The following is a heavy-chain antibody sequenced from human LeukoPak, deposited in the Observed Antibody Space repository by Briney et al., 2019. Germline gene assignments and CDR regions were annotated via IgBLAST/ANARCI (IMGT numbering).Heavy chain of an antibody. CDR2: TNGDGSDT. CDR3: VRDGEYSHGIDFDY. Sequence: GGSLRLSCAASGFTLSNTWMHWVRQAPGKGLVWVSRTNGDGSDTSYADSVKGRFPISRDSATNTLYLQMNSLRAEDTAIYYCVRDGEYSHGIDFDYWGQGTLVTVSP. CDR1: GFTLSNTW. D-gene: IGHD5-18*01. V-gene: IGHV3-74*01. J-gene: IGHJ4*02.